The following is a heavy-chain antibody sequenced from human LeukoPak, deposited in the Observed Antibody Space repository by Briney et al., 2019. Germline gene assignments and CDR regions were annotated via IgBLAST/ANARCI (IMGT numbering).Heavy chain of an antibody. D-gene: IGHD2-2*01. CDR2: IYTSGST. CDR3: ARERSYLNWYFDL. J-gene: IGHJ2*01. CDR1: GVSISGYY. Sequence: PSETLSLTCIVSGVSISGYYWSWIRQPAGKGLEWIGRIYTSGSTTYNPSLKSRVIMSVDTSKNQFSLKLNSLTAADTAVYYCARERSYLNWYFDLWGRGTLVSVSS. V-gene: IGHV4-4*07.